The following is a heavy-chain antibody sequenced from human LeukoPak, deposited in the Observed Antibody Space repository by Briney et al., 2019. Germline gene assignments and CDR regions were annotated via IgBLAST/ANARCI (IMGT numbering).Heavy chain of an antibody. V-gene: IGHV4-31*03. CDR2: IYYSGST. Sequence: SETLSLTCTVSGGSISSGGYYWSWIRQHPGKGLEWIGYIYYSGSTYYNPSLKSRVTMSVDTSKNQFSLKLSSVTAADTAVYYCARWTVPVPAAFDIWGQGTMVTVSS. CDR1: GGSISSGGYY. CDR3: ARWTVPVPAAFDI. D-gene: IGHD2-2*01. J-gene: IGHJ3*02.